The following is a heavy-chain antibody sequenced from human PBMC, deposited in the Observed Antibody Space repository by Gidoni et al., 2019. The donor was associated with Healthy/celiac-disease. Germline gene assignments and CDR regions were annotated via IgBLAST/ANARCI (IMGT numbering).Heavy chain of an antibody. CDR1: GFTFSSYS. D-gene: IGHD3-10*01. V-gene: IGHV3-21*01. CDR2: ISSSSSYR. Sequence: EVQLVESGGGLVKPGGSLRLSCAASGFTFSSYSMNWVRQAPGKGLEWVSSISSSSSYRYYADSVKGRFTISRDNAKNSLYLQMNSLRAEDTAVYYCARPRGSGSSLPYYYGMDVWGQGTTVTVSS. CDR3: ARPRGSGSSLPYYYGMDV. J-gene: IGHJ6*02.